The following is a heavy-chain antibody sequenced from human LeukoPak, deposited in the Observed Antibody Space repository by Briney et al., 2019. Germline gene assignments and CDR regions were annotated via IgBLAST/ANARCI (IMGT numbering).Heavy chain of an antibody. V-gene: IGHV3-9*01. Sequence: PGRSLRLSCAASGFTFDDYAMHWVRQAPGKGLEWVSGISWNSGSIGYADSVKGRFTISRDNAKNSLYLQMNSLRAEDTALYYCAKDTSGSYYRGAFDIWGQGTMVTVSS. J-gene: IGHJ3*02. CDR1: GFTFDDYA. CDR3: AKDTSGSYYRGAFDI. CDR2: ISWNSGSI. D-gene: IGHD1-26*01.